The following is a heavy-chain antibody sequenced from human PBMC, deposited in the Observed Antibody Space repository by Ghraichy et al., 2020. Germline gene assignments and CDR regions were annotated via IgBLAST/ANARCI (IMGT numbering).Heavy chain of an antibody. V-gene: IGHV3-23*01. CDR1: GFTFSSYA. CDR3: AKEDAGDTAMAHYYYYYGMDV. J-gene: IGHJ6*02. D-gene: IGHD5-18*01. Sequence: GGSLRLSCAASGFTFSSYAMSWVRQAPGKGLEWVSAISGSGGSTYYADSVKGRFTISRDNSKNTLYLQMNSLRAEDTAVYYCAKEDAGDTAMAHYYYYYGMDVWGQGTTVTVSS. CDR2: ISGSGGST.